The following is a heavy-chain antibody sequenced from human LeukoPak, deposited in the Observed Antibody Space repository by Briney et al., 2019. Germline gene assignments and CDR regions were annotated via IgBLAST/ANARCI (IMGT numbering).Heavy chain of an antibody. D-gene: IGHD3-10*01. Sequence: SETLSLTCTVSGGSIRSSYYYWGWIRQPPGKGLEGIGSIYDSGSTYYNPFLKSRVTIAVDTSKNQFFLKRNSVSAADTAVYYCARHYGPWGQGTLVTVSS. CDR3: ARHYGP. CDR1: GGSIRSSYYY. CDR2: IYDSGST. J-gene: IGHJ5*02. V-gene: IGHV4-39*01.